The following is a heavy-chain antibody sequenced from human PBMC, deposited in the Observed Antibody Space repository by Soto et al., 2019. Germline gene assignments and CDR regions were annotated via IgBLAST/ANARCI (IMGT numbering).Heavy chain of an antibody. Sequence: QVQLVQSGAEVKKPGSSVKVSCKASGGTFSSYAISWVRQTPGQGLEWMGGIIPIFGTANYAQKFQGRVTITADESTSTAYMELSSLRSEDTAVYYCARVDPGHTVTAGWFDPWGQGTLVTVSS. CDR3: ARVDPGHTVTAGWFDP. CDR1: GGTFSSYA. D-gene: IGHD4-4*01. CDR2: IIPIFGTA. J-gene: IGHJ5*02. V-gene: IGHV1-69*01.